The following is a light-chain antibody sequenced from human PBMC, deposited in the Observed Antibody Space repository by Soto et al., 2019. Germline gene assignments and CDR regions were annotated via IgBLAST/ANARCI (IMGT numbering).Light chain of an antibody. V-gene: IGLV2-14*01. CDR2: DVN. CDR3: SSYTSSNTLYV. J-gene: IGLJ1*01. CDR1: SSDVGGYNY. Sequence: QSALTQPASVSGSPGQSITISCTGTSSDVGGYNYVSWYQQHPGKAPKLMIYDVNNRPSGVSDRFSGSKSGNTASLTISGPQAEDEADYFCSSYTSSNTLYVLGAGTKLTVL.